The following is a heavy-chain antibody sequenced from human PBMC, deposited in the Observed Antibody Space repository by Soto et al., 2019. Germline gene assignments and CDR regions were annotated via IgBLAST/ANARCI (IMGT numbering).Heavy chain of an antibody. CDR2: IHSDGSST. Sequence: EVQLVESGGGLVQPGESLRLSCAASGFTFSYYWMHWVRQAPGKGLVWVSRIHSDGSSTTYADSVKGRFTISRDNARNTLYLQMNSLRAEGTAVYYCARGDRGAFDLWGQGTVVTVSS. CDR1: GFTFSYYW. V-gene: IGHV3-74*01. J-gene: IGHJ3*01. CDR3: ARGDRGAFDL. D-gene: IGHD1-26*01.